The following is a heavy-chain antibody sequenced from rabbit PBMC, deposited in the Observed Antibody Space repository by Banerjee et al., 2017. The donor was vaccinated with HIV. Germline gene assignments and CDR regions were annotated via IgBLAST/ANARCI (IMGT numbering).Heavy chain of an antibody. Sequence: QSLEESGGGLVQPEGSLTLTCTASGFSFSSRYYMCWVRQAPGKGLEWIACIYAGSSGSTYYASWAKGRFTISKTSSTTVTLQMTSLTGADTATYFCARSWSGSSNWDLWGPGTLVTVS. CDR1: GFSFSSRYY. CDR3: ARSWSGSSNWDL. CDR2: IYAGSSGST. V-gene: IGHV1S40*01. J-gene: IGHJ4*01. D-gene: IGHD8-1*01.